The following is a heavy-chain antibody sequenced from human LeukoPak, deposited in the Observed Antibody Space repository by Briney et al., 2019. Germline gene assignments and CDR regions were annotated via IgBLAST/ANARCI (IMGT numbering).Heavy chain of an antibody. CDR2: ISSSSTYI. Sequence: GGSLRLSCAASGFTFSSYSMNWVRQAPGKGLEGALSISSSSTYIYYADSAKGRFTIYRDNSKNTLYVQMKSLRAEDTAVYYCAKEADSGYSGYDYSFDYWGQGTLVTVSS. CDR1: GFTFSSYS. D-gene: IGHD5-12*01. J-gene: IGHJ4*02. CDR3: AKEADSGYSGYDYSFDY. V-gene: IGHV3-21*01.